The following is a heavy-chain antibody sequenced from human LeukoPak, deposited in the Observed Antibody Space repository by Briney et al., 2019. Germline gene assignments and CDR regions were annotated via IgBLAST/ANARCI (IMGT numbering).Heavy chain of an antibody. J-gene: IGHJ4*02. CDR3: ATNTSSSSFDY. V-gene: IGHV3-23*01. Sequence: GGSLRLSCAASGFTFSNYAMSWVRQAPGKGLEWVSTISGSGAGTYYADSVKGRFTISRDNSKNTLYLQMHSLRAEDTAVYYCATNTSSSSFDYWGQGTLVTVSS. CDR1: GFTFSNYA. D-gene: IGHD6-6*01. CDR2: ISGSGAGT.